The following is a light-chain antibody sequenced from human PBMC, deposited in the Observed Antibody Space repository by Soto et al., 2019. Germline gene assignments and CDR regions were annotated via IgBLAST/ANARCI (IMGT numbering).Light chain of an antibody. J-gene: IGLJ3*02. CDR2: ENN. Sequence: QSVLTQPPSVSAAPGQKVTIFCSGSSSNIGNNYVSWYQQLPGTAPKLLIYENNKRPSGIPDRFSGSKSGTSATLGITGLQTGVEADYYCGTWDSSLSAGVFGGGTKLTVL. CDR3: GTWDSSLSAGV. V-gene: IGLV1-51*02. CDR1: SSNIGNNY.